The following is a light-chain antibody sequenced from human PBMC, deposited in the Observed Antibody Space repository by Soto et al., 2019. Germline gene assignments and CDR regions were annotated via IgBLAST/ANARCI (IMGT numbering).Light chain of an antibody. CDR1: NSNIGSNT. CDR2: YDN. Sequence: QSVLTQPPSASGTPGQRVTISCSGSNSNIGSNTVNWYQQLPGTAPKLLIYYDNLRPSGVPDRISGSKSGTSASLAISVRQSDDEADYYCAAWDDSLNGRVFGTGTKLTVL. CDR3: AAWDDSLNGRV. V-gene: IGLV1-44*01. J-gene: IGLJ1*01.